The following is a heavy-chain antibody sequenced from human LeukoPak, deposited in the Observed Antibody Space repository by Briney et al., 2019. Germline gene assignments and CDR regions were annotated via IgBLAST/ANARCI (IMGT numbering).Heavy chain of an antibody. CDR1: GFSFNNYA. Sequence: AGSLRLSWAASGFSFNNYAMNWVRQAPGKGLEWVSHISPSGDSTYYADSVKGRFTITRDSSKNTLSLQITSLRAEDTAVYYCAKIPKGGYFGYWGQGTLVTVSS. CDR2: ISPSGDST. V-gene: IGHV3-23*01. CDR3: AKIPKGGYFGY. D-gene: IGHD2-2*01. J-gene: IGHJ4*02.